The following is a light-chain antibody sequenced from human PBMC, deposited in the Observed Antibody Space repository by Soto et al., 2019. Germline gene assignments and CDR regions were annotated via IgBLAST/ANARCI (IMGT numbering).Light chain of an antibody. CDR1: QTISSW. V-gene: IGKV1-5*03. J-gene: IGKJ1*01. Sequence: DIQMTQSPSTLSGSVGDRVTITCRASQTISSWLAWYQQKPGKAPKILIYKASTLKSGVPSRFSGSGSGTEFTLTISSLQPDDVATDYCQHYNSYSEAFGQGTKVDIK. CDR2: KAS. CDR3: QHYNSYSEA.